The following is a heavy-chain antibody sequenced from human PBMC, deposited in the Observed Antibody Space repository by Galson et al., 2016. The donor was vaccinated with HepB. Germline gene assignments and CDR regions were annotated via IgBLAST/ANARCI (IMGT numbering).Heavy chain of an antibody. Sequence: SLRLSCAASGFSFSSFAMGWVRQAPGKGLEWVSVVSGSGRSTYYAHSVKGRFTISRDNSKSTLYLQMNSLRAEDTAVYYCAKYEKFLEWLLPTYYYYAMVVWGQGTTVTVSS. CDR1: GFSFSSFA. D-gene: IGHD3-3*01. V-gene: IGHV3-23*01. CDR2: VSGSGRST. J-gene: IGHJ6*02. CDR3: AKYEKFLEWLLPTYYYYAMVV.